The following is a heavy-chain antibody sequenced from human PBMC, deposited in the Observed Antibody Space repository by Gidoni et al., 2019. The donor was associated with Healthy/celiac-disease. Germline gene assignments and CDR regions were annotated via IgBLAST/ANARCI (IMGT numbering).Heavy chain of an antibody. CDR2: ISAYNGNT. CDR3: ARDPGAVVTANYYYYYYGMDV. J-gene: IGHJ6*02. Sequence: QVQLVQSGAEVKKPGASVRVSCQASGYTFTSYGISWVRQAPGQGLEWMGWISAYNGNTNYAQKLQGRVTMTTDTSTSTAYMELRSLRSDDTAVYYCARDPGAVVTANYYYYYYGMDVWGQGTTVTVSS. CDR1: GYTFTSYG. D-gene: IGHD2-21*02. V-gene: IGHV1-18*01.